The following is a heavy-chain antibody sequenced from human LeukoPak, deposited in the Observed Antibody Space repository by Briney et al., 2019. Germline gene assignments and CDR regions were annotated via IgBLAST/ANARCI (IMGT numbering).Heavy chain of an antibody. CDR2: IWYDGSNK. Sequence: PGGSLRLSCAASGFTFSSYGMHWVRQAPGKGLEGVAVIWYDGSNKYYADSVKGRFTISRDNSKNTLYLQMNSLRAEDTAVYYCAREGKSSSWAPDYWGQGTLVTVSS. CDR3: AREGKSSSWAPDY. CDR1: GFTFSSYG. J-gene: IGHJ4*02. D-gene: IGHD6-13*01. V-gene: IGHV3-33*01.